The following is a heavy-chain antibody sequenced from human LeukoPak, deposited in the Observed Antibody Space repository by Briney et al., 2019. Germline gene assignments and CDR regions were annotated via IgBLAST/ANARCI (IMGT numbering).Heavy chain of an antibody. CDR2: IYYSGST. J-gene: IGHJ4*02. V-gene: IGHV4-39*01. D-gene: IGHD3-3*01. CDR3: ATILRLRFLEWPHDY. CDR1: GGSLSSSSYY. Sequence: SETLSLTCTVSGGSLSSSSYYWGWIRQPPGKGLEWIGSIYYSGSTYYNPSLKSRVTISVDTSKNQFSLKLSSVTAADTAVYYCATILRLRFLEWPHDYWGQGTLVTVSS.